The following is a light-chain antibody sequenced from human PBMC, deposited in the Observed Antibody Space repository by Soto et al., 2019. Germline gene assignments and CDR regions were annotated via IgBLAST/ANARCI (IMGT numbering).Light chain of an antibody. J-gene: IGLJ1*01. V-gene: IGLV2-14*01. Sequence: SVLTQPASVSGSPGQSITISCTGTSRDIGNYNYVSWYQHHPGKAPKLMIYEVTSRPSGASDRFSGSKSGMSASLTISGLQPDDEAYYFCAPNRSANALVVFGTGTKVTVL. CDR1: SRDIGNYNY. CDR3: APNRSANALVV. CDR2: EVT.